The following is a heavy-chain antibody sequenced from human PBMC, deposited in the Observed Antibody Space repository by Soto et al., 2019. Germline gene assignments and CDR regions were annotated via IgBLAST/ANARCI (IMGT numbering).Heavy chain of an antibody. J-gene: IGHJ4*02. CDR2: IWYDGSNK. Sequence: PGGSLRLSCAASGFTFSSYGMHWVRQAPGKGLEWVAVIWYDGSNKYYADSVKGRFTISRDNSKNTLYLQMNSLRAEDTAVYYCARERNPRTHFDYWGQGTLVTVSS. CDR1: GFTFSSYG. CDR3: ARERNPRTHFDY. V-gene: IGHV3-33*01.